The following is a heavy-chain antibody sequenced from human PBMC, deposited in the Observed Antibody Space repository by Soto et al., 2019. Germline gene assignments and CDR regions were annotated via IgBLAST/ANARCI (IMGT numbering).Heavy chain of an antibody. CDR3: ARDQRLVGFWESDL. V-gene: IGHV3-53*04. CDR2: IYTGGTT. Sequence: EVQLVESGGGLVQPGGSLRLACAASGFTVSTYYMSWVRQDPGKGLEWVSVIYTGGTTYYADSVRGRFTISRDNSKNTRYLQLNSLSPGDTALYYCARDQRLVGFWESDLWGRGTLVSVSS. J-gene: IGHJ2*01. CDR1: GFTVSTYY. D-gene: IGHD3-10*01.